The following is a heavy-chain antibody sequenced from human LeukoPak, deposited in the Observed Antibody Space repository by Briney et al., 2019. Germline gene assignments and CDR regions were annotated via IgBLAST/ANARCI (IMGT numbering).Heavy chain of an antibody. CDR1: GLTFSSYA. V-gene: IGHV3-23*01. CDR3: AKDNYGSGSYYNHYYYYMDV. D-gene: IGHD3-10*01. Sequence: GGSLRLSCAASGLTFSSYAMSWVRQAPGKGLEWVSAISGSGGSTYYADSVKGRFTISRDNSKNTLYLQMNSLRAEDTAVYYCAKDNYGSGSYYNHYYYYMDVWGKGTTVTVSS. CDR2: ISGSGGST. J-gene: IGHJ6*03.